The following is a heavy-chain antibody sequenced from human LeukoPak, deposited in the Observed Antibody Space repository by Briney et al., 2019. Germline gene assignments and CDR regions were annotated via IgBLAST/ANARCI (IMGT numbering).Heavy chain of an antibody. V-gene: IGHV1-8*01. Sequence: ASVKVSCKASGYTFTDYDINWVRQATGQGLEWMGWMNPNSGNTGYTQKFQGRVTMTRNTSISTAYMELSSLRSEDTAVYYCARLALIAAAGKAFDIWGQGTMATVSS. CDR1: GYTFTDYD. J-gene: IGHJ3*02. D-gene: IGHD6-13*01. CDR2: MNPNSGNT. CDR3: ARLALIAAAGKAFDI.